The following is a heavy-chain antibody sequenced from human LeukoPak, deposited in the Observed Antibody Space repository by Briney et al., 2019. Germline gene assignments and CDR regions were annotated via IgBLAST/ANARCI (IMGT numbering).Heavy chain of an antibody. V-gene: IGHV1-18*01. CDR3: ARDPTITFGGVIGPYYFDY. CDR1: GYTFTSYG. Sequence: ASVKVSCKASGYTFTSYGISWVRQAPGQGLEWMGWISAYNGNTNYAQKLQGRVTMTTDTSTSTAYMELRSLRSDDTAVYYCARDPTITFGGVIGPYYFDYWGQGTLVTVSS. D-gene: IGHD3-16*02. J-gene: IGHJ4*02. CDR2: ISAYNGNT.